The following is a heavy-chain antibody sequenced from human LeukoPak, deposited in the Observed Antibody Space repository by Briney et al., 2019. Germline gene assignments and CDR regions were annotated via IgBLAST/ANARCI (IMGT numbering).Heavy chain of an antibody. CDR1: GFTFSDYY. CDR3: ARGTSSWYGDGFDI. D-gene: IGHD6-13*01. V-gene: IGHV3-11*01. J-gene: IGHJ3*02. CDR2: ISSSGSTI. Sequence: GGSLRLSCAASGFTFSDYYMSWIRQAPGKGLEWVSYISSSGSTIYYADSVKGRFTISRDNSKNTLYLQMNSLRVDYTAVYYCARGTSSWYGDGFDIWGQGTMVTVSS.